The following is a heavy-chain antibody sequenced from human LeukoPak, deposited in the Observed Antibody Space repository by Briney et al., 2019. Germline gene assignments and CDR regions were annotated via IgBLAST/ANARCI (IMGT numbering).Heavy chain of an antibody. Sequence: SGGSLRLSCAASGFTFSSYSMNWVRQAPGKGLEWVSSISSGSTIYYADSVKGRFTISRDNAKNSLYLQMNSLRAEDTAVYYCAELGITMIGGVWGKGTTVTISS. CDR3: AELGITMIGGV. D-gene: IGHD3-10*02. CDR2: ISSGSTI. CDR1: GFTFSSYS. V-gene: IGHV3-69-1*02. J-gene: IGHJ6*04.